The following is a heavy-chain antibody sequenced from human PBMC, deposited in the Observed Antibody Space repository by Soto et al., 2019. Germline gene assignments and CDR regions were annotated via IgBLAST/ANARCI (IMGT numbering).Heavy chain of an antibody. CDR2: KSYDGSHK. CDR1: GFTFSNSG. V-gene: IGHV3-30*18. D-gene: IGHD2-15*01. J-gene: IGHJ4*02. Sequence: QVQLVESGGGVVQPGRSLRLSCAASGFTFSNSGMHWVRQAPGKGLEWVAVKSYDGSHKYYADSVKGRFTISRDNSKNTLYLQMNSLRAEDTAVYYCAKEGCSGGSCYSSFDYWGQGTLVTVSS. CDR3: AKEGCSGGSCYSSFDY.